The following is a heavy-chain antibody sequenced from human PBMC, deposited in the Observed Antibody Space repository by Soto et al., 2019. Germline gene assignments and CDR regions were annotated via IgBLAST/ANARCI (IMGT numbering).Heavy chain of an antibody. CDR3: RSGRYDSGAVDI. Sequence: GGSLSLSCAASGFTFRSYGMHWVRQAPGKGLEWVAVISYDGSNKYYADSVKGRFTISRDNSKSTLYLQMNSLRAEDTAVYYCRSGRYDSGAVDIWGQGTMVTFSS. CDR2: ISYDGSNK. CDR1: GFTFRSYG. J-gene: IGHJ3*02. V-gene: IGHV3-30*03. D-gene: IGHD5-12*01.